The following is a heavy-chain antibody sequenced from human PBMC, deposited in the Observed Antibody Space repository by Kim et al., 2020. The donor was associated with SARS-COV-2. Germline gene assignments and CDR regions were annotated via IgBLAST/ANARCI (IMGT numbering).Heavy chain of an antibody. V-gene: IGHV4-31*03. D-gene: IGHD3-16*01. CDR3: ARDAVWDDYVWGSPPHYFDY. J-gene: IGHJ4*02. CDR1: GGSISSGGYY. CDR2: IYYSGST. Sequence: SETLSLTCTVSGGSISSGGYYWSWIRQHPGKGLEWIGYIYYSGSTYYNPSLKSRVTISVDTSKNQFSLKLSSVTAADTAVYYCARDAVWDDYVWGSPPHYFDYWGQGTLVTVSS.